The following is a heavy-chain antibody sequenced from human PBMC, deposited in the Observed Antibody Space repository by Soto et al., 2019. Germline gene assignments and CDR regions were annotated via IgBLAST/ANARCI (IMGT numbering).Heavy chain of an antibody. D-gene: IGHD5-18*01. V-gene: IGHV1-69*13. CDR2: IIPIFGTA. CDR1: GGTFSSYA. J-gene: IGHJ4*02. Sequence: GASVKVSCKASGGTFSSYAISWVRQAPGQGLEWMGGIIPIFGTANYAQKFQGRVTITADESTSTAYMELSSLRSEDTAVYYCARRDTPYSYGYFAYWGQGTLVTVSS. CDR3: ARRDTPYSYGYFAY.